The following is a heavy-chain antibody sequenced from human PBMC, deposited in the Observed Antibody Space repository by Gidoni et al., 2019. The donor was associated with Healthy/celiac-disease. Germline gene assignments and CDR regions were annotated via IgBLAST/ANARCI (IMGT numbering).Heavy chain of an antibody. J-gene: IGHJ4*02. CDR2: ISWNSGSI. CDR1: GFTFDDYA. CDR3: AKDNVAAAGTRAEAFDY. Sequence: EVQLVESGGGLVQPGRSLRLSCAASGFTFDDYAMHWVRQAPGKGLEWVSGISWNSGSICYADSVKGRFTISRDNAKNSLYLQMNSLRAEDTALYYCAKDNVAAAGTRAEAFDYWGQGTLVTVSS. V-gene: IGHV3-9*01. D-gene: IGHD6-13*01.